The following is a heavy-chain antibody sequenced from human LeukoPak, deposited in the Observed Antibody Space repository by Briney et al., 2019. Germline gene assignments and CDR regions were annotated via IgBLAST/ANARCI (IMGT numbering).Heavy chain of an antibody. CDR2: IYTSGST. D-gene: IGHD6-19*01. J-gene: IGHJ4*02. Sequence: SETLSLTCTVSGGSISSGSYYWNWIRQPAGKGLEWIGRIYTSGSTNYNPSLKSRITISVDTSKNQFSLKLSSVTAADTAVYFCARNSGWYGISWGQGTLVTVSS. V-gene: IGHV4-61*02. CDR3: ARNSGWYGIS. CDR1: GGSISSGSYY.